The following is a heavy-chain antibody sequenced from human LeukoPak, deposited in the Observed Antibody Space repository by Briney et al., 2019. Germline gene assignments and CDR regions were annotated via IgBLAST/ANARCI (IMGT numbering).Heavy chain of an antibody. CDR3: ARHDAGIAARPFDD. V-gene: IGHV4-4*09. D-gene: IGHD6-6*01. CDR1: GGSISTYY. J-gene: IGHJ4*02. CDR2: IHASGPT. Sequence: SETLSLTCTVSGGSISTYYWSWIRRPPGKGLEWIAYIHASGPTNYNPSLKSRITISVDTSKNQFSLKLSSVTGADTAVYYCARHDAGIAARPFDDWGQGTLVTVSS.